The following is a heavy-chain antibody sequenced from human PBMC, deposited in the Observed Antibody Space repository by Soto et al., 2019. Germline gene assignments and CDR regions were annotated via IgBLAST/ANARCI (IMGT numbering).Heavy chain of an antibody. CDR2: IKQDGSEE. CDR3: ARDFDRTPGIY. D-gene: IGHD3-9*01. J-gene: IGHJ4*02. CDR1: GFSFSSYW. Sequence: EVQLVQSGGGVVQPGESLRLSCAASGFSFSSYWMSWLRQAPGKGLEWLASIKQDGSEEYSADSVKGRFTISRDSAKTSLYLQMNSLGAEDTAVYYCARDFDRTPGIYWGQGTLVTVSS. V-gene: IGHV3-7*04.